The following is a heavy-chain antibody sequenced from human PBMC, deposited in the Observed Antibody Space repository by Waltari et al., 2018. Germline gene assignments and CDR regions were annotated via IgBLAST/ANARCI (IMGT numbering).Heavy chain of an antibody. V-gene: IGHV1-8*01. CDR1: GYTFTSYD. CDR2: MNPNSGNT. J-gene: IGHJ3*02. Sequence: QVQLVQSGAEVKKPGASVKVSCKASGYTFTSYDINWVRQATGQGLEWMGWMNPNSGNTGYAQKFQGRVTMTRNTSISTAYMELSSLRSEDTAVYYCARGRYCSSTSGYDAFDIWGQGTMVTVSS. CDR3: ARGRYCSSTSGYDAFDI. D-gene: IGHD2-2*01.